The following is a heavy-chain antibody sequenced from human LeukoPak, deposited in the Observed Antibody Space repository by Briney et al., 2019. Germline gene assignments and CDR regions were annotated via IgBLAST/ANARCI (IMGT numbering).Heavy chain of an antibody. Sequence: PGGSLRLSCAASGFIFRPYWVTWVRRAPGMGLEGVANMKEDGGEKFYVDSVRGRFTISRDNAKNSLYLQMNSLRVEDTGVYYCARVRTEWYIDLWGRGTLVTVST. CDR1: GFIFRPYW. J-gene: IGHJ2*01. D-gene: IGHD2-8*02. V-gene: IGHV3-7*01. CDR2: MKEDGGEK. CDR3: ARVRTEWYIDL.